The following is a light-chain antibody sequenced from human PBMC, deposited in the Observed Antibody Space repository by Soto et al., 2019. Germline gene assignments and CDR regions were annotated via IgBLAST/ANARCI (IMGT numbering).Light chain of an antibody. CDR1: QSIRRS. CDR3: QQSYSSPRT. CDR2: AAS. V-gene: IGKV1-39*01. Sequence: DIQMTQSPSSLSASVADRVTITCRASQSIRRSLNWYQQKPGKAPKLLIYAASSLQSGVPSRFSGIGYGTDFTLTITSLQSEDFAIYYCQQSYSSPRTFGQGTKVEIK. J-gene: IGKJ1*01.